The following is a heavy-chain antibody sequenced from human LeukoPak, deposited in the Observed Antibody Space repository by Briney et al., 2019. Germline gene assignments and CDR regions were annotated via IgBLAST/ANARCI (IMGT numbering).Heavy chain of an antibody. CDR2: MSPNSGNT. CDR1: GYTFTSYD. J-gene: IGHJ4*02. V-gene: IGHV1-8*01. Sequence: ASVKVSCKASGYTFTSYDINWVRQATGQGLEWMGWMSPNSGNTGYAQKFQGRVAMTRNTSISTAYMELSSLRSEDTAAYYCARARGIAVAGRGLGYWGQGTLVTVSS. D-gene: IGHD6-19*01. CDR3: ARARGIAVAGRGLGY.